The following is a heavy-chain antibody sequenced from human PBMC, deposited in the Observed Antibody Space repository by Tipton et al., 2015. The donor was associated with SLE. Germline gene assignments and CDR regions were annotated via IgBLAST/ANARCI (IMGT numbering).Heavy chain of an antibody. CDR2: IIPIFGTA. J-gene: IGHJ4*02. CDR1: GGIFSSYA. D-gene: IGHD6-6*01. CDR3: ARGGAIAAPFFDY. Sequence: QLVQSGAEVKKPGSSVKVSCKASGGIFSSYAISWVRQAPGQGLEWMGGIIPIFGTANYAQKFQGRVTIIADKSSSTAYMELSSLRSEDTAVYYCARGGAIAAPFFDYWGQGTLVTVSS. V-gene: IGHV1-69*06.